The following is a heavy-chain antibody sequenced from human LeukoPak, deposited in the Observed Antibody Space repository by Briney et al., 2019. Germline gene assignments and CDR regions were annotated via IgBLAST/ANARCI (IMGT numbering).Heavy chain of an antibody. J-gene: IGHJ4*02. CDR3: AKGPTYYYDSSGYPHA. V-gene: IGHV3-23*01. CDR1: GFTFSSYA. Sequence: PGGSLRLSCAASGFTFSSYAMSWVRQAPGKGLEWVSAISGSGGSTYYADSVKGRFTISRDNSKNTLYLQMNSPRAEDTAVYYCAKGPTYYYDSSGYPHAWGQGTLVTVSS. D-gene: IGHD3-22*01. CDR2: ISGSGGST.